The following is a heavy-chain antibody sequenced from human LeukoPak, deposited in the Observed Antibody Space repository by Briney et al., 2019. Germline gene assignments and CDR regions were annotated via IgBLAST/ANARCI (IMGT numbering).Heavy chain of an antibody. V-gene: IGHV3-30*04. CDR3: AELGITMIGGV. CDR2: ISYDGSSE. CDR1: GFTFSSYV. D-gene: IGHD3-10*02. J-gene: IGHJ6*04. Sequence: GGSLRLSCAASGFTFSSYVMHWVRQAPGKGLEWVAIISYDGSSEYYADSVKGRFTISRDNSKNTLYLQMNSLRAEDTAVYYCAELGITMIGGVWGKGTTVTISS.